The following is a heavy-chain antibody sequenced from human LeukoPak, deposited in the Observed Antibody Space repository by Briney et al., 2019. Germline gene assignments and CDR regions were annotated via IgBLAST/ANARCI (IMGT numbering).Heavy chain of an antibody. CDR1: GFTFSSYA. Sequence: GGSLRLSCAASGFTFSSYAMSWVRQAPGKGLECVSAISGSGGSTYYADSVKGRFTISRDNSKNTLYLQMNSLRAEATDVYYCVKVTPRAQQLPNWFDPWGQGTLVTVSS. CDR3: VKVTPRAQQLPNWFDP. V-gene: IGHV3-23*01. D-gene: IGHD6-13*01. CDR2: ISGSGGST. J-gene: IGHJ5*02.